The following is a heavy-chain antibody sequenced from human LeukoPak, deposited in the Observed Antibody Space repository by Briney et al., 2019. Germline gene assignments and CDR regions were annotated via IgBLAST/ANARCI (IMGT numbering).Heavy chain of an antibody. V-gene: IGHV4-39*01. Sequence: SETLSLTCTVSGGSISSSSYYWGWIRQPPGKGLEWVGSIYYSGSTYYNPSLKSRVTISVDTSKNQFSLKLSSVTAADTAVYYCARLPPRGYSGYDFGRRAFDIWGQGTMVTVSS. CDR2: IYYSGST. CDR1: GGSISSSSYY. CDR3: ARLPPRGYSGYDFGRRAFDI. D-gene: IGHD5-12*01. J-gene: IGHJ3*02.